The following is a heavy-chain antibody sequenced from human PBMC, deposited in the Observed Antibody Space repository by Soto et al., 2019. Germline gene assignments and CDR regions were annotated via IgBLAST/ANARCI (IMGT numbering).Heavy chain of an antibody. CDR2: ISWNGDNT. J-gene: IGHJ6*02. D-gene: IGHD6-6*01. V-gene: IGHV3-20*04. Sequence: EVQLAESGGGVVRPGGSRRLSCAASGIAFGDYGMTWGRRVPGKGLEWVAGISWNGDNTGYADFAKGRFTISRDNSKKSLLLEMNSLRVEDTAFYYCARGEYTSRRGFDVWGQGTPVTVSS. CDR3: ARGEYTSRRGFDV. CDR1: GIAFGDYG.